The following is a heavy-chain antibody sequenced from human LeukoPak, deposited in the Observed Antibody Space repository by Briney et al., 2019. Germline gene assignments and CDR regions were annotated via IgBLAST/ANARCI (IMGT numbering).Heavy chain of an antibody. Sequence: GGSLRLSCAASGFTFSSYSMNWVRQAPGKGLEWVSYISSSSSTIYYADSVKGRFTISRDNAKNSLYLQMDSLRAEDTAVYYCARGKPYDYGDHGWFDPWGQEPWSPSPQ. CDR1: GFTFSSYS. CDR2: ISSSSSTI. CDR3: ARGKPYDYGDHGWFDP. V-gene: IGHV3-48*04. D-gene: IGHD4-17*01. J-gene: IGHJ5*02.